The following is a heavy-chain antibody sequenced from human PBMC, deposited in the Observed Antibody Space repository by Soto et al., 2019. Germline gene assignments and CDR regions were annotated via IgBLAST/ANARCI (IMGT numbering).Heavy chain of an antibody. CDR3: ASQLPITMVRGVIPDAFDI. CDR1: GGSISSSSYY. D-gene: IGHD3-10*01. Sequence: QLQLQESGPGLVKPSETLSLTCTVSGGSISSSSYYWGWIRQPPGKGLEWIGSIYYSGSTYYNPSLKSRVTISVDTSKNQFSLKLSSVTAADTAVYYCASQLPITMVRGVIPDAFDIWGQGTMVTVSS. V-gene: IGHV4-39*01. J-gene: IGHJ3*02. CDR2: IYYSGST.